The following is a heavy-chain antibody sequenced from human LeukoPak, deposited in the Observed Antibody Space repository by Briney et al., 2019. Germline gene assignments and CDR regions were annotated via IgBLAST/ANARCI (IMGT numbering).Heavy chain of an antibody. CDR1: GFTFSDHY. CDR2: TRNKANSYTT. V-gene: IGHV3-72*01. Sequence: GGSLRLSCAASGFTFSDHYMDWVRQAPGKGLEWVGRTRNKANSYTTEYAASVKGRFTISRDDSKNSLYLQMNSLKTEDTAVYYCARSFVGVAGREDFDYWGQGTLVTVSS. D-gene: IGHD6-19*01. CDR3: ARSFVGVAGREDFDY. J-gene: IGHJ4*02.